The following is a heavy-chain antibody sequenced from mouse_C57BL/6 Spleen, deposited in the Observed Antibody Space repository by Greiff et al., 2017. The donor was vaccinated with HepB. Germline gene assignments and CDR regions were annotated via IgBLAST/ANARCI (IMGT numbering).Heavy chain of an antibody. V-gene: IGHV1-76*01. CDR1: GYTFTDYY. Sequence: QVQLQQPGAELVRPGASVKLSCKASGYTFTDYYINWVKQRPGQGLEWIARIYPGSGNTYYNEKFKGKATLTAEKSSSTAYMQLSSLTSEDSAVYFCARSEGGRGFMDYWGQGTSVTVSS. J-gene: IGHJ4*01. CDR3: ARSEGGRGFMDY. CDR2: IYPGSGNT.